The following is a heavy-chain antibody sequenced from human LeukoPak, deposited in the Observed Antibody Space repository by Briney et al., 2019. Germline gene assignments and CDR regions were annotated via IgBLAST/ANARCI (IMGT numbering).Heavy chain of an antibody. CDR2: ISGSSSYM. Sequence: GGSLRLSCAASGFPFSAYSMNWVRQAPGKGLGWVSSISGSSSYMFYADPVKGRFTISRDNAKNSLYLQMNSLRAEDTAVYYCAKAYYDSSGYSYYFDYWGQGTLVTVSS. J-gene: IGHJ4*02. CDR1: GFPFSAYS. V-gene: IGHV3-21*01. CDR3: AKAYYDSSGYSYYFDY. D-gene: IGHD3-22*01.